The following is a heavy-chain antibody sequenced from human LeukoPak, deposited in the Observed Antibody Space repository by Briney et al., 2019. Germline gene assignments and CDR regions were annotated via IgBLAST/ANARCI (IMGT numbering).Heavy chain of an antibody. V-gene: IGHV4-4*07. CDR3: ARDHTKYSGSYYVRWFDP. CDR2: IYTSGST. J-gene: IGHJ5*02. D-gene: IGHD1-26*01. CDR1: GGSISSYY. Sequence: SETLSLTCTVSGGSISSYYWSWIRQPAGKGLEWIGRIYTSGSTNYNPSLKSRVTMSVDTSKNQFSLKLSSVTAADMAVYYCARDHTKYSGSYYVRWFDPWGQGTLVTVSS.